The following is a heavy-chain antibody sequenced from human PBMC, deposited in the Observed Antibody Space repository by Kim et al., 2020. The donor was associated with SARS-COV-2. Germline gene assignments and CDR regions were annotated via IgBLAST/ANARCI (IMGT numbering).Heavy chain of an antibody. J-gene: IGHJ4*02. V-gene: IGHV1-18*01. CDR1: GDTSSTSG. Sequence: ASVKVSCKTSGDTSSTSGFSWVRQAPGQGLEWMGWINTKEGDTNYVQKFQDRVSMTTDSSTSTAYMELRRLKPDDTAVYYCVRGTWGDVNDYWGQGALVTVSS. D-gene: IGHD3-16*01. CDR3: VRGTWGDVNDY. CDR2: INTKEGDT.